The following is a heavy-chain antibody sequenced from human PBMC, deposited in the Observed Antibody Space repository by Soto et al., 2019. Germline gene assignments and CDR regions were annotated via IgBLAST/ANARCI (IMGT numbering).Heavy chain of an antibody. CDR3: ARDKGRLGYFDY. V-gene: IGHV4-59*01. Sequence: PSETLSLTCTVSGGSISSYYWSWIRQPPGKGLEWIGHVYYSGSTDNNPSLKSRVTMSVDTSKNQFSLRLSSVTAADTAMYYCARDKGRLGYFDYWGQGTLVTVSS. CDR1: GGSISSYY. D-gene: IGHD6-19*01. CDR2: VYYSGST. J-gene: IGHJ4*02.